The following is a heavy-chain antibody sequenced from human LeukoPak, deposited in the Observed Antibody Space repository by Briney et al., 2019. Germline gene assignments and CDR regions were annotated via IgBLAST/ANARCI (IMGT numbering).Heavy chain of an antibody. J-gene: IGHJ3*02. CDR2: ISGSEKTI. V-gene: IGHV3-48*03. CDR1: GFTFSRYE. Sequence: PGGSLRLSCAASGFTFSRYEMSWVRQAPGKGLEWISYISGSEKTIVYADSVKGRLTISRDSARNSLFLQMNSLRVEDRAVYYCARGHPGAFDIWGQGTMVTVSS. CDR3: ARGHPGAFDI.